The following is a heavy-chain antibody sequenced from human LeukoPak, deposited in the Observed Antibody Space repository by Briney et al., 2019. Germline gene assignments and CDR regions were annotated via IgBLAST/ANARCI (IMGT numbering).Heavy chain of an antibody. Sequence: GGSLRLSCAAPGFTFSDYYMSWIRQAPGKGLEWVSYISSSSSYTNYADSVKGRFTISRDNAKNSLYLQMNSLRAEDTAVYYCARDSSGNKAAAYFDYWGQGTLVTVSS. D-gene: IGHD6-13*01. CDR2: ISSSSSYT. CDR1: GFTFSDYY. CDR3: ARDSSGNKAAAYFDY. J-gene: IGHJ4*02. V-gene: IGHV3-11*06.